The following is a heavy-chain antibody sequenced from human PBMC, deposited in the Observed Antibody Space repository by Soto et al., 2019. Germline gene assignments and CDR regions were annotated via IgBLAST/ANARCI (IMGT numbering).Heavy chain of an antibody. CDR3: ARAGYGSMYYFDY. Sequence: EVQLVESGGGLVKPGGSLRLSCAVSGFTFSTYSMNWVRQAPGKGLEWVLSISSSSSYIYYADSVKGRFTISRDNAKSSLYLQVNSLRTEDTAVYYCARAGYGSMYYFDYWGQGTLVTVSS. CDR2: ISSSSSYI. D-gene: IGHD3-10*01. J-gene: IGHJ4*02. CDR1: GFTFSTYS. V-gene: IGHV3-21*01.